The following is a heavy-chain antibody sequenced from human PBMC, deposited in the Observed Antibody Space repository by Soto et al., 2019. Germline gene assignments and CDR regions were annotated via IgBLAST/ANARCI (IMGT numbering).Heavy chain of an antibody. Sequence: QVQLVQSGAEVKKPGASVKVSCKASGYTFTGYYMHWVRQAPGQGLEWMGWINPNSGGTNYAQKFQGWVNMTRDTSISTAYMELSRRRSDDTAVYYCARGTPITYWYFDLLGRGTLVTVSS. CDR3: ARGTPITYWYFDL. D-gene: IGHD5-12*01. J-gene: IGHJ2*01. CDR1: GYTFTGYY. CDR2: INPNSGGT. V-gene: IGHV1-2*04.